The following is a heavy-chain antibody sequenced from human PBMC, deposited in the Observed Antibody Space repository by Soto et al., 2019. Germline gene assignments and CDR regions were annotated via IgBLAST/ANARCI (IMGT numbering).Heavy chain of an antibody. CDR2: IWYDGSKK. D-gene: IGHD1-7*01. CDR3: ARDIRGRTNYFDP. CDR1: GFRFATYC. Sequence: PGGSLRLSLAGAGFRFATYCVPWVRQAPGKGLEGVAVIWYDGSKKYYADSVKGRFTISRDDSRSALYLQMNSLRAEDTAVYYCARDIRGRTNYFDPWGERTLVTVSS. J-gene: IGHJ5*02. V-gene: IGHV3-33*01.